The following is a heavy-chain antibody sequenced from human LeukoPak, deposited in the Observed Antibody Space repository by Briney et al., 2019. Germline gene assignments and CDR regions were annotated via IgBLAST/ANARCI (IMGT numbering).Heavy chain of an antibody. CDR3: ARSFLEWLSLNV. J-gene: IGHJ6*02. D-gene: IGHD3-3*01. V-gene: IGHV4-39*01. CDR1: GGSISSSSYY. CDR2: IYYSGST. Sequence: SSETLSLTCTVSGGSISSSSYYWGWIRQPPGKGLDWIGSIYYSGSTYYNPSLKSRVTISVDTSKNQFSLKLSSVTAADTAVYYCARSFLEWLSLNVWGQGTTVTVSS.